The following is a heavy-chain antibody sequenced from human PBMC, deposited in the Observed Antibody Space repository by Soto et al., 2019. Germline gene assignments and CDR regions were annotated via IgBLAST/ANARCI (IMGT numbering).Heavy chain of an antibody. CDR2: IYYSGST. V-gene: IGHV4-30-4*01. CDR1: GGSISSGDYY. CDR3: ARSIVAYYYGMDV. Sequence: QVQLQESGPGLVKPSQTLSLTRTVSGGSISSGDYYWSWIRQPPGKGLEWIGYIYYSGSTYYNPSLKSRVTISVATSKTQFSLKLSSVTAAAPAVYYGARSIVAYYYGMDVWGQGTTVTVSS. J-gene: IGHJ6*02. D-gene: IGHD3-16*02.